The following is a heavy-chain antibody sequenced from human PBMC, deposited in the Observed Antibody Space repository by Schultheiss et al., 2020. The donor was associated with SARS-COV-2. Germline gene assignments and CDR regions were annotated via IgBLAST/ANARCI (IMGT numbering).Heavy chain of an antibody. D-gene: IGHD2-15*01. J-gene: IGHJ6*02. CDR1: GGSISSSSYY. Sequence: SETLSLTCTVSGGSISSSSYYWGWIRQPPGKGLEWIGSIYYSGSTYYNPSLKSRVTISVDTSKNQFSLKLSSVTAADTAVYYCARPSRGGIKYCSGGSCPYYGMDVWGQGTTVTVSS. CDR2: IYYSGST. CDR3: ARPSRGGIKYCSGGSCPYYGMDV. V-gene: IGHV4-39*01.